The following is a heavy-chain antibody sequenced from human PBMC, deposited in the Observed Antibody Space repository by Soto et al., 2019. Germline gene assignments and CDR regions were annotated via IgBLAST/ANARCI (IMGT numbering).Heavy chain of an antibody. CDR1: GLTFSSYA. CDR3: AKGVKYYYDSSGYIDY. CDR2: ISGSGGST. V-gene: IGHV3-23*01. D-gene: IGHD3-22*01. Sequence: GGSLRLSCAASGLTFSSYAMSWVRQAPGKGLEWVSAISGSGGSTYYADSVKGRFTISRDNSKNTLYLQMNSLRAEDTAVYYCAKGVKYYYDSSGYIDYWGQGTLVTVSS. J-gene: IGHJ4*02.